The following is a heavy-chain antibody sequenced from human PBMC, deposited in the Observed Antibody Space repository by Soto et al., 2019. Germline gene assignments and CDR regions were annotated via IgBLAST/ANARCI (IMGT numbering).Heavy chain of an antibody. J-gene: IGHJ4*02. D-gene: IGHD5-18*01. Sequence: SETLSLTCTVSGGSISSYYWSWIRQPPGKGLEWIGYIYYSGSTNYNPSLKSRVTISVDTSKNQFSLKLSSVTAADTAVYYCARGRIQLRYPFDYWGQGTLVTVS. CDR2: IYYSGST. CDR1: GGSISSYY. CDR3: ARGRIQLRYPFDY. V-gene: IGHV4-59*01.